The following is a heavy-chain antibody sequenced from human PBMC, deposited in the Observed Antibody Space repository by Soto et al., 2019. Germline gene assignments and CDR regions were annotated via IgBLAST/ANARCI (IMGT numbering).Heavy chain of an antibody. Sequence: PSETLSLTCPVYGGSFSGYYWSWIRQPPGKGLEWIGEINHSGSTNYNPSLKSRVTISVDTSKNQFSLKLSSVTAADTAVYYCARLSSGWYNYYYGMDVWGQGTTVTVSS. V-gene: IGHV4-34*01. D-gene: IGHD6-19*01. CDR2: INHSGST. J-gene: IGHJ6*02. CDR1: GGSFSGYY. CDR3: ARLSSGWYNYYYGMDV.